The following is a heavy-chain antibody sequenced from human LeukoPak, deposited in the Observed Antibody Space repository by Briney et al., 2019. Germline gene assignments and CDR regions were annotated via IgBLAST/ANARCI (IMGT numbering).Heavy chain of an antibody. CDR3: ARDRYDILTGYYMYFDY. CDR2: ISSVNNYA. CDR1: GFNFRDSY. Sequence: GGSLRLSCAASGFNFRDSYMGWIRQAPGKGLEWVSYISSVNNYANYGDSVRGRFTISRDNAKNSLYLQMNSLRAEDTAVYYCARDRYDILTGYYMYFDYWGQGSLVTVSS. J-gene: IGHJ4*02. D-gene: IGHD3-9*01. V-gene: IGHV3-11*06.